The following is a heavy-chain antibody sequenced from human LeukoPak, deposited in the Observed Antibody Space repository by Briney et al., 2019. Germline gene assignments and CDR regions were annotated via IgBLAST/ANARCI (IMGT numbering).Heavy chain of an antibody. J-gene: IGHJ4*02. Sequence: ASVKVSCKASGYTFTGYYMHWVRQAPGQGLEWMGWINPNSGGTNYAQEFQGRVTITRDTSASTAYMELSSLRSEDMAVYYCARTVVTTEKTFDYWGQGTLVTVSS. CDR1: GYTFTGYY. D-gene: IGHD4-23*01. CDR3: ARTVVTTEKTFDY. CDR2: INPNSGGT. V-gene: IGHV1-2*02.